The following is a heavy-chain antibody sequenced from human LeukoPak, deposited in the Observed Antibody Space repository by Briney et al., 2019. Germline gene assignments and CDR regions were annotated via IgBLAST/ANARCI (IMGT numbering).Heavy chain of an antibody. CDR1: GFTFSSYS. CDR2: ISSSSSTI. J-gene: IGHJ4*02. Sequence: GGSLRLSCAASGFTFSSYSMNWVRQAPGKGLEWVSYISSSSSTIYYADSVKGRFTISRDNAKNSLYLQTNSLRDEDTAVYYCARDTGAYDYGDYFDYWGQGTLVTVSS. CDR3: ARDTGAYDYGDYFDY. D-gene: IGHD4-17*01. V-gene: IGHV3-48*02.